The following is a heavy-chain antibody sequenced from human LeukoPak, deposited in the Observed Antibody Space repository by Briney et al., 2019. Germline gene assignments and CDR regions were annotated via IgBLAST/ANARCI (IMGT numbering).Heavy chain of an antibody. CDR1: GFTFSDYY. CDR2: ISSSGSTI. CDR3: ARELVSGAFDI. V-gene: IGHV3-11*01. J-gene: IGHJ3*02. Sequence: PGGSLRLSCAASGFTFSDYYMTWIRQAPGKGLEWVSYISSSGSTIFYGDSVEGRLTLSRDNAKKSLYLQMNSLRAEDTAVYYCARELVSGAFDIWGQGTMVIVSA. D-gene: IGHD2-21*02.